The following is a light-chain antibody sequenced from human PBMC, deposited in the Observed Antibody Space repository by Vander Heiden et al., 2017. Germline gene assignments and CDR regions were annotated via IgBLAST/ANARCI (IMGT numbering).Light chain of an antibody. CDR1: QSLLHSNGYNY. Sequence: DIVMTQSPLSLPVTPGEPASISCRSSQSLLHSNGYNYLDWYLQKPGQSPQLLIYLGSNRASRVPDRFSGSGSGTDFTLKISRVEAEDVGVYYCRQALQTPLTFGGGTKVEIK. CDR3: RQALQTPLT. CDR2: LGS. J-gene: IGKJ4*01. V-gene: IGKV2-28*01.